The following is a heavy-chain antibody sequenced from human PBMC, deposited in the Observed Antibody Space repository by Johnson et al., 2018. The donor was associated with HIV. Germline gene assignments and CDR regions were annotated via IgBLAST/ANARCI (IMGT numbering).Heavy chain of an antibody. J-gene: IGHJ3*02. V-gene: IGHV3-30*02. CDR1: GLTLSRCD. D-gene: IGHD3-22*01. CDR2: IRYDGSNT. Sequence: VQLVESGGGVVQPGGSLRLSCAASGLTLSRCDMHWVRQAPGKGLEWVAFIRYDGSNTYYADSVKGRFTISRDNSKNTLYLQMNSLRPEDTAMYYCARERTWDYDMAFDIWGQGTMVTVSS. CDR3: ARERTWDYDMAFDI.